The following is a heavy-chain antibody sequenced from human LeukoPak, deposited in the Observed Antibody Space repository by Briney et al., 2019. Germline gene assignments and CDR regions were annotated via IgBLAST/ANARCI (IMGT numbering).Heavy chain of an antibody. Sequence: SSRTRSPTAPVPVASISSRSSYGGWIRHPPGKGLEWIGSIYYSGSTYYNPSLKSRVTISVDTSKNQFSLKLSSVTATDTAVYYCARFAPYDSSGAIDYWGQGTLVTVSS. CDR3: ARFAPYDSSGAIDY. V-gene: IGHV4-39*01. D-gene: IGHD3-22*01. J-gene: IGHJ4*02. CDR1: VASISSRSSY. CDR2: IYYSGST.